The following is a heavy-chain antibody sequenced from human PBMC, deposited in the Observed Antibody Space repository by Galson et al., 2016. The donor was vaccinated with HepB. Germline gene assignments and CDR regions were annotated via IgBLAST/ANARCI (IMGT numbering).Heavy chain of an antibody. Sequence: SLRLSCAASGFTFSDDYMSWIRQAPGKGLEWVSYISGTSRYTDYADSVKGRFTISRDNAKNSLFLHMNGLRPEDTAVYYCARDGGVGRPPAFDIWGQGTMVTVSS. CDR2: ISGTSRYT. CDR1: GFTFSDDY. V-gene: IGHV3-11*06. J-gene: IGHJ3*02. CDR3: ARDGGVGRPPAFDI. D-gene: IGHD2-8*02.